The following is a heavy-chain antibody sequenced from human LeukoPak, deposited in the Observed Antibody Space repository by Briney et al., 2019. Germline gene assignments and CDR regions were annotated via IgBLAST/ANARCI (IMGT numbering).Heavy chain of an antibody. CDR1: GGSISSYY. Sequence: SETLSLTCTVSGGSISSYYWSWIRQPPGKGLEWIGYIYYSWSTNYNPSLKSRVTISVDTSKNQFSLKLSSVTAADTAVYYCARDRRYYDDFYGMDVWGQGTTVTVSS. D-gene: IGHD3-22*01. CDR2: IYYSWST. J-gene: IGHJ6*02. CDR3: ARDRRYYDDFYGMDV. V-gene: IGHV4-59*01.